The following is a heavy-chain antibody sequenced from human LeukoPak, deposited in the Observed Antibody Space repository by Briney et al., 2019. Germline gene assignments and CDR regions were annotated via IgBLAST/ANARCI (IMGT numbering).Heavy chain of an antibody. CDR1: GFTFSSYG. Sequence: GRSLRLSCAASGFTFSSYGMHWVRQAPGKGLEWVAVIWYGGSNKYYADSVKGRFTISRDNSKNTLYLQMNSLRAEDTAVYYCARNMVRGVMRVYGMDVWGQGTTVTVSS. J-gene: IGHJ6*02. CDR2: IWYGGSNK. CDR3: ARNMVRGVMRVYGMDV. D-gene: IGHD3-10*01. V-gene: IGHV3-33*01.